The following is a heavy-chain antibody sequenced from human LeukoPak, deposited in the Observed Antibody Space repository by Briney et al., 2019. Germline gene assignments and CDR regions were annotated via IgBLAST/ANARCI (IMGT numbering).Heavy chain of an antibody. CDR3: AKVGYSSSSGWRRTATFDY. Sequence: PGGSLRLSCAASGFTFSSYAMSWVRQAPGKGLEWVSAISGGGGSTYYADSVKGRFTIPRDNSKNTLYLQMNSLRAEDTAVYYCAKVGYSSSSGWRRTATFDYWGQGTLVTVSS. CDR1: GFTFSSYA. D-gene: IGHD6-13*01. CDR2: ISGGGGST. V-gene: IGHV3-23*01. J-gene: IGHJ4*02.